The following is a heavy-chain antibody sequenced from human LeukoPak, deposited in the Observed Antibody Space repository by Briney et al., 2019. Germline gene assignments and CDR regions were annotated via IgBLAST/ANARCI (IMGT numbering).Heavy chain of an antibody. CDR2: IIPIFGTS. CDR1: GGTFSSYA. D-gene: IGHD6-13*01. CDR3: ARAHEKGGIAAAAMGG. J-gene: IGHJ4*02. Sequence: SVKVSCKASGGTFSSYAISWVRQAPGQGLEWMGGIIPIFGTSNYAQKFQGRVTITADESTSTAYMELSSLRSEDTAVYYCARAHEKGGIAAAAMGGWGQGTLVTVSS. V-gene: IGHV1-69*13.